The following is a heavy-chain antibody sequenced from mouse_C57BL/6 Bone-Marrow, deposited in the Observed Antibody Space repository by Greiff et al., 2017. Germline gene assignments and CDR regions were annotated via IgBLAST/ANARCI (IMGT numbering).Heavy chain of an antibody. CDR1: GYTFTSYW. J-gene: IGHJ4*01. V-gene: IGHV1-55*01. D-gene: IGHD1-1*01. CDR2: IYPGSGST. CDR3: ARFSTVVATDYAMDY. Sequence: QVHVKQPGAELVKPGASVKMSCKASGYTFTSYWITWVKQRPGQGLEWIGDIYPGSGSTNYNEKFKSKATLTVDTSSSTAYMQLSSLTSEDSAVYYCARFSTVVATDYAMDYWGQGTSVTVSS.